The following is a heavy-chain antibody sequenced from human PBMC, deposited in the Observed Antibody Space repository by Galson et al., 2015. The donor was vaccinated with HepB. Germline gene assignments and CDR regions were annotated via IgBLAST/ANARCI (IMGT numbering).Heavy chain of an antibody. V-gene: IGHV3-15*01. CDR1: GFTFSNAW. J-gene: IGHJ6*02. CDR3: TTKKKRYCSSTSCYPICYYYGMDV. CDR2: IKSKTDGGTT. D-gene: IGHD2-2*01. Sequence: SLRLSCAASGFTFSNAWMSWVRQAPGKGLEWVGRIKSKTDGGTTDYAAPVKGRFTISRDDSKNTLYLQMNSLKTEDTAVYYCTTKKKRYCSSTSCYPICYYYGMDVWGQGTTVTVSS.